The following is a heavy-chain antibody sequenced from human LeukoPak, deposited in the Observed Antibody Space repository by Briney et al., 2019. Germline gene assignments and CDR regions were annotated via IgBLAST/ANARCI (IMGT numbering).Heavy chain of an antibody. CDR1: GFTVTRNY. J-gene: IGHJ6*02. V-gene: IGHV3-66*01. D-gene: IGHD3/OR15-3a*01. CDR3: ATRGLSGYYYGMDV. CDR2: ITSAGAT. Sequence: GGSLRLSCAASGFTVTRNYMSWARLAPGKGLEWVSIITSAGATHYSTSVKGRFTISKDSSKNTVYLEMNSLRAEDTAVYYCATRGLSGYYYGMDVWGQGTTVTVSS.